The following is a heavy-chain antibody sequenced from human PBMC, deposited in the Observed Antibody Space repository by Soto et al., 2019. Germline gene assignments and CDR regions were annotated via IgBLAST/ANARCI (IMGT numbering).Heavy chain of an antibody. V-gene: IGHV4-59*01. J-gene: IGHJ4*02. Sequence: SETLSLTCTVSGGSISSYYWSWIRQPPGKGLEWIGYIYYSGSTNYNPSLKSRVTISVDTSKNQFSLKLSSVTAADTAVYYCARGSSSGWYYFDYWGQGTLVTVSS. D-gene: IGHD6-19*01. CDR3: ARGSSSGWYYFDY. CDR1: GGSISSYY. CDR2: IYYSGST.